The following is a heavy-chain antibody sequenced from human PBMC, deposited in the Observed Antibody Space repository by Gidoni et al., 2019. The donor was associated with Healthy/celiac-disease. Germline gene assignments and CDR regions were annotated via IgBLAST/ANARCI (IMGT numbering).Heavy chain of an antibody. V-gene: IGHV3-13*01. J-gene: IGHJ6*02. CDR2: IGTAGDT. CDR1: GFTFSSYA. Sequence: EVQLVESGGGLVQPGGSLRLSCAASGFTFSSYALHWFRQATGKGLEWVSAIGTAGDTYYPGSVKGRFTIAREKAKNSLYLQMNSLRAGDTAVYYCARGTYYYDSSGYRGNGMDVWGQGTTVTVSS. D-gene: IGHD3-22*01. CDR3: ARGTYYYDSSGYRGNGMDV.